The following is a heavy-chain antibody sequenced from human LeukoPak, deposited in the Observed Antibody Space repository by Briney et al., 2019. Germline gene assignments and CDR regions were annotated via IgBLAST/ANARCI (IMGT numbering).Heavy chain of an antibody. CDR2: IKHDGSEK. CDR3: VRDVSRRIGMDV. Sequence: GGSLRLSCVASGFPFDRYWMSWVRQAPGKGLEWVANIKHDGSEKNFVDSVKGRFTISRDNAENSLFLQMNSLRAEDTAVYYCVRDVSRRIGMDVWGQGTTVTVSS. D-gene: IGHD2/OR15-2a*01. V-gene: IGHV3-7*01. J-gene: IGHJ6*02. CDR1: GFPFDRYW.